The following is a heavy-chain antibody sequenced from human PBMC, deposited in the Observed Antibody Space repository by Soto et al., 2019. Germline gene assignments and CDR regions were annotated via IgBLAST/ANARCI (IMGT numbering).Heavy chain of an antibody. V-gene: IGHV4-39*01. D-gene: IGHD3-22*01. J-gene: IGHJ5*02. CDR2: MYYSGST. Sequence: SETLSLTCTVSGGSISSRSYYWGWIRQPPGKGLEWIGSMYYSGSTYYNPSLKSRVTISVDTSRNQFSLKLSSVTAADTAVYYCARRPTDDGSEYKNWFGPWGQGTLVTAPQ. CDR1: GGSISSRSYY. CDR3: ARRPTDDGSEYKNWFGP.